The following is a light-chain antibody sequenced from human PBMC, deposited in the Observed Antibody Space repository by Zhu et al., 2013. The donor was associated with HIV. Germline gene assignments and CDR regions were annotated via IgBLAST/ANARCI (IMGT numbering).Light chain of an antibody. J-gene: IGLJ2*01. Sequence: QSALTQPPSVSGSPGQSVTISCTGTNSDVGNYNRVSWYQQPPGTAPKLMIYEVTNRPSGVPDRFSGSKSGNTASLTISGLQAEDEGDYYCSSYTTSSTLLFGGGTKLTVL. V-gene: IGLV2-18*02. CDR2: EVT. CDR3: SSYTTSSTLL. CDR1: NSDVGNYNR.